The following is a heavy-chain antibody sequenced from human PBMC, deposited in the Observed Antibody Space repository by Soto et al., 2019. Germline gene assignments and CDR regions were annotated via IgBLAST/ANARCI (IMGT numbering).Heavy chain of an antibody. D-gene: IGHD1-1*01. Sequence: QVQLQQWGAGLVKPSETLSLSCAVYGQSFSGHSWAWIRQPPGKGLEWIGEINESGSTYYNPSLKSRVTISTDTCKSQFSLKLGSVSAADTAAYFCARWSGIVALPGDLEAVHYDYWGQGTLVNVSS. V-gene: IGHV4-34*01. CDR2: INESGST. J-gene: IGHJ4*02. CDR1: GQSFSGHS. CDR3: ARWSGIVALPGDLEAVHYDY.